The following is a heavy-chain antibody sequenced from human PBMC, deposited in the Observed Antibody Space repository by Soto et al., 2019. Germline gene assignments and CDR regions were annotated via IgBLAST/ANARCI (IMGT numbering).Heavy chain of an antibody. J-gene: IGHJ6*02. D-gene: IGHD3-10*01. CDR1: GGSTSTES. CDR3: ARGYYGSGNYYNPPLGMYV. Sequence: PSETLSHTRTVSGGSTSTESCIWIRPPPRKGLEGIGYIYYSGSTNYNPSLKRRVTISVDTSKNQFCLKLSSVTAADTAVYWCARGYYGSGNYYNPPLGMYVRGQGTTVTVS. CDR2: IYYSGST. V-gene: IGHV4-59*01.